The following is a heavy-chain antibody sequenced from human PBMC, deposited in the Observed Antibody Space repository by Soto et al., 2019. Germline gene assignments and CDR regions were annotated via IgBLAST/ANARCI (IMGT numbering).Heavy chain of an antibody. J-gene: IGHJ4*01. CDR3: ASWYYGSGSYYDSDY. CDR1: GYSFTSYA. V-gene: IGHV1-3*01. D-gene: IGHD3-10*01. CDR2: INAGNGNT. Sequence: GASVKVSCKASGYSFTSYAMHWVRQAPGQRLEWMGWINAGNGNTKYSQKFQGRVTITRDTSASTAYMELSSLRSDDTAVYYCASWYYGSGSYYDSDYWGHGTLVTVSS.